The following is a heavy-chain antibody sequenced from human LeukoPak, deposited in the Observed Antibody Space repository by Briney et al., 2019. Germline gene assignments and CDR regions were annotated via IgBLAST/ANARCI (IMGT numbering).Heavy chain of an antibody. CDR2: IYSCGST. CDR3: ARPAYTAAYDL. V-gene: IGHV3-66*04. Sequence: GGSLRLSCAASGFTVSSNYMSWVRQAPGKGLEWVSVIYSCGSTYYADSVKGRFTISRDNAKNSLYLQMNSLRAEDTAVYYCARPAYTAAYDLWGQGTMVTVSS. J-gene: IGHJ3*01. D-gene: IGHD3-16*01. CDR1: GFTVSSNY.